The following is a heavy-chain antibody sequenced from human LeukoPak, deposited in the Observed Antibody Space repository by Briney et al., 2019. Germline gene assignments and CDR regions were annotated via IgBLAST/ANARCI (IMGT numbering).Heavy chain of an antibody. D-gene: IGHD3-10*01. V-gene: IGHV3-23*01. CDR2: ISGSGGST. CDR3: ARAKPKNMVRGLIMRRESRYYFDY. Sequence: GGTLRLSCAASGLTFSSYAMSWVRQAPGQGLEWVSAISGSGGSTSYADSVKGRFTISRDNSKNTLYLQMNSLRAEDTAVYYCARAKPKNMVRGLIMRRESRYYFDYWGQGTLVTVSS. J-gene: IGHJ4*02. CDR1: GLTFSSYA.